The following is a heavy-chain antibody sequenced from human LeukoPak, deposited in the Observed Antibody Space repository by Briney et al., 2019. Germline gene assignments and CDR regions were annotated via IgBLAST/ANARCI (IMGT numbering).Heavy chain of an antibody. D-gene: IGHD5-24*01. V-gene: IGHV3-23*01. CDR3: ARDQLDH. CDR1: GFTFSRFA. J-gene: IGHJ4*02. CDR2: AFVGGDT. Sequence: GSLRLSCAASGFTFSRFAMSWVRQAPGKGLEWVSTAFVGGDTYYAASVKGRFTLSKDSSRNTMFLQMHGLRPEDTAVYYCARDQLDHWGQGTLVAVSP.